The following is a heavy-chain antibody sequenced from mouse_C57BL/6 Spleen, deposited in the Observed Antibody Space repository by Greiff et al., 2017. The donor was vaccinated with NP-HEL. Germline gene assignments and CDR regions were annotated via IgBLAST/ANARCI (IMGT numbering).Heavy chain of an antibody. J-gene: IGHJ2*01. D-gene: IGHD1-1*01. CDR2: IYPGDGDT. Sequence: QVQLQQSGAELVKPGASVKISCKASGYAFSSYWMNWVKQRPGKGLEWIGQIYPGDGDTNYNGKFKGKATLTADKSSSTAYMQLSSLTSEDSAVYFCARKATVVPLDYWGQGTTLTVSS. CDR1: GYAFSSYW. V-gene: IGHV1-80*01. CDR3: ARKATVVPLDY.